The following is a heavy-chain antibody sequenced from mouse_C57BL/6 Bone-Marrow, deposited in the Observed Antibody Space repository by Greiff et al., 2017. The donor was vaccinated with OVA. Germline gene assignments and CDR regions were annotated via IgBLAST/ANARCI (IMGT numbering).Heavy chain of an antibody. CDR3: AREDGYYLYYFYY. V-gene: IGHV1-64*01. J-gene: IGHJ2*01. Sequence: VQLQQPGAELVKPGASVKLSCKASGYTFTSYWMHWVKQRPGQGLEWIGMIHPNSGSTNSNEKFKSKAPLTVDKSSSTAYMQLSSLTSEDSAFYYCAREDGYYLYYFYYWGQGTTLTVSS. CDR2: IHPNSGST. D-gene: IGHD2-3*01. CDR1: GYTFTSYW.